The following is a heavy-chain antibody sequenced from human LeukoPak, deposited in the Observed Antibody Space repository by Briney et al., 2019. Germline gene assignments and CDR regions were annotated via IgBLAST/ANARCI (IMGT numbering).Heavy chain of an antibody. V-gene: IGHV3-48*01. Sequence: GGSLRLSCAASGFIFSTYSMYWVRQAPGKGLECVSYISSHSSTIYYADSVKGRFTISRDNSKNTLYLQMNSLRAEDTAVYYCAKDLLRWELQAVWFDPWGQGTLVTVSS. CDR3: AKDLLRWELQAVWFDP. D-gene: IGHD1-26*01. CDR1: GFIFSTYS. CDR2: ISSHSSTI. J-gene: IGHJ5*02.